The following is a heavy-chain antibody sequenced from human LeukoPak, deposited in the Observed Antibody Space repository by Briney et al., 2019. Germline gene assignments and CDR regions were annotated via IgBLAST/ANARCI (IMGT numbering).Heavy chain of an antibody. Sequence: GGSLRLSCAASGFAFSTYSMHWVRQAPGKGLEWLALISSDGSNENFADSVKGRFTISRDNSKNTLYLQINSLRAEDTAVYYCARGYGDLEYFQHWGQGTLVTVSS. CDR1: GFAFSTYS. J-gene: IGHJ1*01. CDR3: ARGYGDLEYFQH. V-gene: IGHV3-30*07. CDR2: ISSDGSNE. D-gene: IGHD4-17*01.